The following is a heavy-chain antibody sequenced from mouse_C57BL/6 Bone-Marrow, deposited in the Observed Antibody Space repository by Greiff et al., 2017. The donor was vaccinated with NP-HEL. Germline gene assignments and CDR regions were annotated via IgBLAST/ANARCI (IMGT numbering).Heavy chain of an antibody. CDR2: IWWDDDK. CDR1: GFSLSTFGMG. D-gene: IGHD3-2*02. V-gene: IGHV8-8*01. J-gene: IGHJ4*01. CDR3: ARILAQATLTYYAMDY. Sequence: QVTLKVCGPGILQPSQTLSLTCSFSGFSLSTFGMGVGWIRQPSGKGLEWLAHIWWDDDKYYNPALKSRLTISKDTSKNQVFLKIANVDTADTATYYCARILAQATLTYYAMDYWGQGTSVTVSS.